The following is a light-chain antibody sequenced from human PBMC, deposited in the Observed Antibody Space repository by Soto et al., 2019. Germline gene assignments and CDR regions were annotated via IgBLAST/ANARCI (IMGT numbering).Light chain of an antibody. V-gene: IGKV3-20*01. CDR1: QSVSSVY. CDR3: HQYSNSPGT. CDR2: GGS. J-gene: IGKJ1*01. Sequence: EIVLTQSPGTLSLSPGDRATLSCRASQSVSSVYLTWYQQKPGQAPRLLIFGGSSRAPGTPDRFNGGGSGTDFTLTSNRLEPEDFAIYFCHQYSNSPGTFGQGTKVEIK.